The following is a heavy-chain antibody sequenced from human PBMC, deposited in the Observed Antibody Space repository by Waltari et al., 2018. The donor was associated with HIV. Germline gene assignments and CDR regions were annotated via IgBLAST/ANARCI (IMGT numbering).Heavy chain of an antibody. V-gene: IGHV4-34*01. Sequence: QVQLQQWGAGLLKPSETLSLTCAVYGGSFSGYYWSWIRQPPGKGLEWIGEINHSGSTNYNPALKSRVTISVDTSKNQFSLKLSSVTAADTAVYYCASKKTDNYYDSSGYLLDYWGQGTLVTVSS. D-gene: IGHD3-22*01. CDR1: GGSFSGYY. CDR3: ASKKTDNYYDSSGYLLDY. J-gene: IGHJ4*02. CDR2: INHSGST.